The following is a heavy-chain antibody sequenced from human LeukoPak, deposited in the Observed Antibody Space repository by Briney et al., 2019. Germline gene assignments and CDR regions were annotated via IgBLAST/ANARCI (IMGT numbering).Heavy chain of an antibody. Sequence: GGSLRLSCAASGFTFGSYAMGWVRQAPGKGLEWVSAISGNGGSTYHADSVKGRFTVSRDNSKNTLYLQMNSLRAEDTALYYCAKAAPSPLFSGAYEGWGQGTLVTVSS. CDR1: GFTFGSYA. D-gene: IGHD2-15*01. CDR3: AKAAPSPLFSGAYEG. J-gene: IGHJ4*02. V-gene: IGHV3-23*01. CDR2: ISGNGGST.